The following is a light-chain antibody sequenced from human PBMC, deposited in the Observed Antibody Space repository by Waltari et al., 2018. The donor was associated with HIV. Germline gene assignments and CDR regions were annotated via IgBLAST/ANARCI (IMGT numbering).Light chain of an antibody. CDR3: QQRTNWPLI. V-gene: IGKV3-11*01. Sequence: EIVLTQSPATLSLFPGERATLSCRASQSVTTYLAWYQQKPGLAPRLLIFDAAKRATGVPARFSGSGSGTDFTLTSSSLEPEDFAVYWCQQRTNWPLIFGGGTKVELK. CDR1: QSVTTY. CDR2: DAA. J-gene: IGKJ4*01.